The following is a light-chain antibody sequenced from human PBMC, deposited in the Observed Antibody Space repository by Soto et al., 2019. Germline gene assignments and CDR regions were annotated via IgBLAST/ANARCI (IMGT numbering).Light chain of an antibody. J-gene: IGKJ1*01. CDR1: QSMGSN. CDR3: QQYGSSGT. V-gene: IGKV3-20*01. CDR2: GAS. Sequence: EIVLTQSPATLSLSPGERATLSCRASQSMGSNVAWYQQKPGQAPRLLIYGASNRATGIPDRFSGSGSGTDFTLTISRLEPEDFAVYYCQQYGSSGTFGQGTKVDI.